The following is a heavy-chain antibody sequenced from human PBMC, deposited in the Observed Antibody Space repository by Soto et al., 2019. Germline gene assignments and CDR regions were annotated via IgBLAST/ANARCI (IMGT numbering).Heavy chain of an antibody. J-gene: IGHJ3*02. CDR1: GFTFSSYS. V-gene: IGHV3-21*01. CDR2: IGGSGSYI. D-gene: IGHD4-17*01. Sequence: GGSLRLSCAASGFTFSSYSMNWVRQAPGKGLEWVSSIGGSGSYIYYADSVKGRFTISRDNAKNSLYLQMNSLRAEDTAVYYCARDLYGDYAFDIWGQGTMVTVS. CDR3: ARDLYGDYAFDI.